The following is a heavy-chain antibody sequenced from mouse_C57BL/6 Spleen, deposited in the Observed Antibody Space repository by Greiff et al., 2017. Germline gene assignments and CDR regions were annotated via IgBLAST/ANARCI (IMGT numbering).Heavy chain of an antibody. CDR2: IYPGDGDT. Sequence: LKESGASVKISCKASGYAFSSYWMNWVKQRPGKGLEWIGQIYPGDGDTNYNGKFKGKATLTADKSSSTAYMQLSSLTSEDSAVYFCARGEDDGYYFGYWGQGTSVTVSS. J-gene: IGHJ4*01. CDR3: ARGEDDGYYFGY. V-gene: IGHV1-80*01. CDR1: GYAFSSYW. D-gene: IGHD2-3*01.